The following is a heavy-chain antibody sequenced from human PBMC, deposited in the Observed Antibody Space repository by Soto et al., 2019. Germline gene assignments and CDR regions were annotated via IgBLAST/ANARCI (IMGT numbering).Heavy chain of an antibody. Sequence: SETLSLTCAVYGGSFSGYYWSWIRQPPGKGLEWIGEINHSGSTNYNPSLKGRVTISVDTSKNQFSLKLSSVTAADTAVYYCERGTFRYGHEIVVAPGARSAPWGQGTLVTVSS. CDR3: ERGTFRYGHEIVVAPGARSAP. CDR1: GGSFSGYY. V-gene: IGHV4-34*01. D-gene: IGHD2-15*01. CDR2: INHSGST. J-gene: IGHJ5*02.